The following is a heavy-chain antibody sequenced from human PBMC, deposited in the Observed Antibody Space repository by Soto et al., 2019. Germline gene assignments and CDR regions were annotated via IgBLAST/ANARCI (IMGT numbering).Heavy chain of an antibody. CDR1: GFPISSTYS. J-gene: IGHJ6*02. CDR2: ISHSGTT. CDR3: ARVTMVIRDSDHFGVDV. D-gene: IGHD4-17*01. Sequence: LSLTCLVSGFPISSTYSWGWIRQPPGKGLEWIGSISHSGTTSYSPSLTGRVSISVDTSKNQVSLKLTSVTAADTAVYFCARVTMVIRDSDHFGVDVWGHGTTVTVSS. V-gene: IGHV4-38-2*02.